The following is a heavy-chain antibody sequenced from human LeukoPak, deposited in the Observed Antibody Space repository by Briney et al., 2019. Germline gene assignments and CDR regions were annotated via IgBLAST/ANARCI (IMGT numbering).Heavy chain of an antibody. CDR3: ARDISSSGTLDY. V-gene: IGHV3-30*04. D-gene: IGHD3-22*01. CDR1: GFTFTNYA. CDR2: ISYEGSDK. J-gene: IGHJ4*02. Sequence: GGSLRLSCAASGFTFTNYAMHWVRQAPGKGLEWVAVISYEGSDKYYADSVKGRFTISRDSSKNTLYLQMNSLRAEDTAVYYCARDISSSGTLDYWGQGTLVTVSS.